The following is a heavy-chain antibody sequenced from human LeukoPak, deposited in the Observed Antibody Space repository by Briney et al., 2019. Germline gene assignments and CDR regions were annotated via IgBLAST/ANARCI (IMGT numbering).Heavy chain of an antibody. J-gene: IGHJ4*02. Sequence: SETLSLTCTVSGGSLSTTSYYWGWIRQTPGKGLEWIGTIFYSGSTYYNPSLKSRVTISVDTSKNQFSLKLSSVTAADTAVYYCARHGGDRFDYWGQGTLVTVSS. CDR3: ARHGGDRFDY. D-gene: IGHD3-16*01. CDR2: IFYSGST. V-gene: IGHV4-39*01. CDR1: GGSLSTTSYY.